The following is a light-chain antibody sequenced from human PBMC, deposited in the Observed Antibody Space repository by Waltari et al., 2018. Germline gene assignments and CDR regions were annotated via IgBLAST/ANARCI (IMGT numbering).Light chain of an antibody. CDR1: TSAIGGFNY. CDR3: NSHSSSDTPSV. CDR2: DVN. V-gene: IGLV2-14*01. Sequence: QSALPQPASVSGSPGQSITISCTGTTSAIGGFNYVSWYQQYPGEAPKVVIYDVNSRPSGVSNRFSGSKSGNTASLTISGLQAEDEADYYCNSHSSSDTPSVFGGGTKLTVL. J-gene: IGLJ3*02.